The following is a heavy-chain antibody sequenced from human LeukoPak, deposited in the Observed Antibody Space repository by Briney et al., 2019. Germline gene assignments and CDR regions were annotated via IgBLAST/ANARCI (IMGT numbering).Heavy chain of an antibody. CDR3: ARAPGLLPYNWFDP. CDR1: GGSISSYY. V-gene: IGHV4-30-4*08. CDR2: IYYSGST. D-gene: IGHD3-22*01. J-gene: IGHJ5*02. Sequence: SETLSLTCTVSGGSISSYYWSWIRQPPGKGLEWIGYIYYSGSTYYNPSLKSRVTISVDTSKNQFSLKLSSVTAADTAVYYCARAPGLLPYNWFDPWGQGTLVTVSS.